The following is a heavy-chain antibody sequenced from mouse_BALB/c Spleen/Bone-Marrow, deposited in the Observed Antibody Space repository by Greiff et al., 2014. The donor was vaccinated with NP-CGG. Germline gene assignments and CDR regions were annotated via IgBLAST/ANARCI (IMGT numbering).Heavy chain of an antibody. CDR2: IWGDGST. V-gene: IGHV2-3*01. Sequence: VMLVESXPGLVAPSQSLSITCPVSGFSLTSYGVNWVRQPPGKGLEWLGVIWGDGSTNYHSALISRLSISKDKSKSQVFLKLNSLQTDDTATYYCATSYYGRKTWFAYWGQGTLVTVSA. J-gene: IGHJ3*01. CDR3: ATSYYGRKTWFAY. CDR1: GFSLTSYG. D-gene: IGHD1-1*01.